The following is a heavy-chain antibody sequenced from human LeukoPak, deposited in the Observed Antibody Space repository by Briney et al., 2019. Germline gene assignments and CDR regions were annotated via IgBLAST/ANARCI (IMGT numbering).Heavy chain of an antibody. D-gene: IGHD6-19*01. CDR3: ARVRAVAGDPFDI. J-gene: IGHJ3*02. V-gene: IGHV4-59*01. CDR2: IYYSGST. CDR1: GGSISPYY. Sequence: SETLSLTCTVSGGSISPYYWSWIRQPPGKGLEWIGYIYYSGSTSYNPSLKSRVTISVDTSKNQFSLKLSSVTAADTAVYYCARVRAVAGDPFDIWGQGTMVTVSS.